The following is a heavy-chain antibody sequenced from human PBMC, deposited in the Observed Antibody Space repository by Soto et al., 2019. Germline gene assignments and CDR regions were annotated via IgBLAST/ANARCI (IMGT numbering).Heavy chain of an antibody. V-gene: IGHV1-69*01. CDR2: IIPIFGTA. CDR3: ARKDEAVSYSSSYYFDY. D-gene: IGHD6-13*01. Sequence: QVQLVQSGAEVKKPGSSVKVSCKASGGTFSSYAISWVRQAPGQGLEWMGGIIPIFGTANYAQKFQGRVTITADESTSTAYMELSSLRSEDTAVYYCARKDEAVSYSSSYYFDYWGQGTLVTVSS. J-gene: IGHJ4*02. CDR1: GGTFSSYA.